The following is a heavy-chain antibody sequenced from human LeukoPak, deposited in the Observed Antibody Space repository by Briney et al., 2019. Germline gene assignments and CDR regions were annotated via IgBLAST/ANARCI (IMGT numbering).Heavy chain of an antibody. J-gene: IGHJ3*02. CDR2: INSSGYST. CDR3: AKSRGGGNSDGLDI. Sequence: GGSLRLSCAASGLTFSNFAMSWVRQAPGKGLEWVSDINSSGYSTYYADSVRGRFIISRDNSKNTLFLEMRSLRAEDTAAYFCAKSRGGGNSDGLDIWGQETKVTVSS. V-gene: IGHV3-23*01. CDR1: GLTFSNFA. D-gene: IGHD4-23*01.